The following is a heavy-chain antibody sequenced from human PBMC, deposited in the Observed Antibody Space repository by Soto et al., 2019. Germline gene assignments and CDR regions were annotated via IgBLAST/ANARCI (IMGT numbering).Heavy chain of an antibody. CDR3: AREWDGDGYNSGWFDP. CDR1: GFTFSSYS. V-gene: IGHV3-48*01. J-gene: IGHJ5*02. D-gene: IGHD5-12*01. Sequence: EVQLVESGGGLVQPGGSLRLSCAASGFTFSSYSMNWVRQAPGKGLEWVSYISSSSRTIYCADSVKGRFTISRDNVKNSLYLQMNSLRAEDTAVYYCAREWDGDGYNSGWFDPWGQGTLVTVSS. CDR2: ISSSSRTI.